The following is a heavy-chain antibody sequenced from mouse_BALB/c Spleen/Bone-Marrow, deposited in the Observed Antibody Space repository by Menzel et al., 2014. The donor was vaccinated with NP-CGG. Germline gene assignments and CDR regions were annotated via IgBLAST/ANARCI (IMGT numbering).Heavy chain of an antibody. Sequence: EVQLVESGGGLVKPGGSLKLSCAASGFTFSSYATSWVRQTPEKRLEWVASISSGSSTYYPDSVKGRFTISRDNARNILYLQMSSLRSEDTAMYYCARGRTRGYTMDYWGQGTSVTVSS. CDR2: ISSGSST. CDR3: ARGRTRGYTMDY. CDR1: GFTFSSYA. V-gene: IGHV5-6-5*01. J-gene: IGHJ4*01.